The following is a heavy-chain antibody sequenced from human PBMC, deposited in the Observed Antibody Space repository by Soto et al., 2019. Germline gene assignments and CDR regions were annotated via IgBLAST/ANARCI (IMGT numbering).Heavy chain of an antibody. V-gene: IGHV3-74*01. CDR2: INTDGSIT. Sequence: GGSLRLSCAASGFTFSSYWMHWVRQAPGKGLVWVSRINTDGSITTYADSVKGRFTISRDNSKNTLYLQMNSLRAEDTAVYYCAKDRQSITMIVVVINCFDYWGQGTLVTVSS. CDR3: AKDRQSITMIVVVINCFDY. D-gene: IGHD3-22*01. CDR1: GFTFSSYW. J-gene: IGHJ4*02.